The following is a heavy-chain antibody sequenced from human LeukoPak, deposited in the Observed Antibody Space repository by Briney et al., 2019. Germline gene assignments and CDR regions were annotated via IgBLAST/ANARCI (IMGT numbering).Heavy chain of an antibody. CDR2: INYSGST. V-gene: IGHV4-39*01. CDR1: GGSIGSSSYY. CDR3: ARLRYSKPIYYYMDV. J-gene: IGHJ6*03. D-gene: IGHD4-11*01. Sequence: SETLSLTCIVSGGSIGSSSYYWDWIRQPPGKGLEWIGSINYSGSTYYNPSLKSRVTISVDTSNNQFSLKLSSVTAADTAVYYCARLRYSKPIYYYMDVWGKGTTVTVSS.